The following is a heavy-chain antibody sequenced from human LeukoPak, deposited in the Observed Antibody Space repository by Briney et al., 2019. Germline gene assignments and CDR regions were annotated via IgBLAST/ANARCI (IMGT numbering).Heavy chain of an antibody. D-gene: IGHD3-10*01. CDR2: INHSGST. CDR3: ARVWRYYGSGSYAWFDP. V-gene: IGHV4-34*01. J-gene: IGHJ5*02. Sequence: SETLSLTCVVYGGSFSDHYWSWIRQPPGKGLEWIGEINHSGSTNYNPSLKSRVTISVDTSKNQFSLKLSSVTAADTAVYYCARVWRYYGSGSYAWFDPWGQGTLVTVSS. CDR1: GGSFSDHY.